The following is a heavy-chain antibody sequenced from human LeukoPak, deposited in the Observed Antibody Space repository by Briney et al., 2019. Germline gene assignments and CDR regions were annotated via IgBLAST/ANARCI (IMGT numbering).Heavy chain of an antibody. CDR2: ISAYNGNT. D-gene: IGHD2-15*01. CDR1: GYTFTSYG. J-gene: IGHJ6*02. CDR3: ARDGEVAANYGMDV. V-gene: IGHV1-18*01. Sequence: GSVKVSCKASGYTFTSYGISWVRQAPGQGLEWMGWISAYNGNTNYAQKLQGRVTMTTDTSTSTAYMELRSLRSDDTAVYYCARDGEVAANYGMDVWGQGTTVTVSS.